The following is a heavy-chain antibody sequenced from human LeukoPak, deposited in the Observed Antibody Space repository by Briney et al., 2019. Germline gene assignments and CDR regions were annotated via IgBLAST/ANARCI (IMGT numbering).Heavy chain of an antibody. CDR2: ITSGSSYI. J-gene: IGHJ4*02. V-gene: IGHV3-21*01. D-gene: IGHD3-3*01. CDR3: ATTRGSEFWSVYNFDF. CDR1: GFTVSSNY. Sequence: PGGSLRLSCAASGFTVSSNYMSWVRQAPGKGLEWVSSITSGSSYIYYADSVTGRFTISRDNAENSLFLQMNSLRAADTAVYYCATTRGSEFWSVYNFDFWGQGTLVTVSS.